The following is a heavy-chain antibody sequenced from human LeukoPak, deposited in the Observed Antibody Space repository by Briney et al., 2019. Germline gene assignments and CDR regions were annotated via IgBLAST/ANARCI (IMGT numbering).Heavy chain of an antibody. V-gene: IGHV3-21*01. CDR1: GFTFSSYW. D-gene: IGHD6-19*01. J-gene: IGHJ4*02. Sequence: GGSLRLSCAASGFTFSSYWMSWVRQAPGRGLEWVSSISSSSSYIYYADSVKGRFTISRDNAKNSLYLQMNSMGGEDTAVYYCAREGYSSGWYSYWGQGTLVTVSS. CDR3: AREGYSSGWYSY. CDR2: ISSSSSYI.